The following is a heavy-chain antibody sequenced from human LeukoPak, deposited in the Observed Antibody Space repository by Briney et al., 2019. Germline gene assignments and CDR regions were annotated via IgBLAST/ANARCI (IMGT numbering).Heavy chain of an antibody. Sequence: GGSLRLSCAASGFTFSNYSMNWVRQAPGKGLEWVSSISSGSRYTYYADSVKGRFTISRDNAKNSLYLQMNSLRAEDTALYYCAKTYGDYNRDYYYYGMDVWGQGTTVTVSS. J-gene: IGHJ6*02. D-gene: IGHD4-17*01. CDR2: ISSGSRYT. V-gene: IGHV3-21*04. CDR3: AKTYGDYNRDYYYYGMDV. CDR1: GFTFSNYS.